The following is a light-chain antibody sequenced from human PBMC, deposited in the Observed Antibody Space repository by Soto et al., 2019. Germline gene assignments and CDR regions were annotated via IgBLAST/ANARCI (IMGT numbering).Light chain of an antibody. J-gene: IGKJ2*01. V-gene: IGKV1-5*03. CDR2: KAS. CDR1: QSISSS. Sequence: DIQMTQSPSPLSASVGDRVTVTCRASQSISSSLAWYQQKPGKAPRLLIYKASSLENGVPSRFSGSGSGTEFTLTINSLQPHDFATYYCQQYETSSPFTFGQGTKLEI. CDR3: QQYETSSPFT.